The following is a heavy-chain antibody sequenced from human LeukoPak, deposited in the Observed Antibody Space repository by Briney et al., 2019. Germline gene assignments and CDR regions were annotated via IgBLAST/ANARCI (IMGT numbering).Heavy chain of an antibody. V-gene: IGHV3-23*01. CDR1: GFTFSSYA. CDR2: ISGSGGST. J-gene: IGHJ3*02. CDR3: ARVNYDSTSAFDI. Sequence: GGSLRLSCAASGFTFSSYAMSWVRQAPGKGLEWVSAISGSGGSTYYADSVKGRFTISRDNSKNTLYLQMNSLRAEDTAVYYCARVNYDSTSAFDIWGQGTMVTVSS. D-gene: IGHD3-22*01.